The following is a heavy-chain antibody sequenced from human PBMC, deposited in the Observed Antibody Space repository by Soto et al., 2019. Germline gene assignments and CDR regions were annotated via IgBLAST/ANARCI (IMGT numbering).Heavy chain of an antibody. D-gene: IGHD2-2*01. Sequence: PGGSLRLSCAASGFTFSYYYMSWVRQAPGKGLEWVSYISSSSSYTNYADSVKGRFTISRDNAKNSLYLQMNSLRAEDTAVYYCARERIVVVPAARFLDYGMDVWGQGTTVTVSS. J-gene: IGHJ6*02. CDR2: ISSSSSYT. V-gene: IGHV3-11*06. CDR3: ARERIVVVPAARFLDYGMDV. CDR1: GFTFSYYY.